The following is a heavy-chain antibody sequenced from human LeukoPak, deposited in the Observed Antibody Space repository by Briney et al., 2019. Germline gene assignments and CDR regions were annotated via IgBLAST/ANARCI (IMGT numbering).Heavy chain of an antibody. CDR1: GFTFSSYA. V-gene: IGHV3-23*01. D-gene: IGHD6-6*01. CDR3: VRGITTRRSPDLDY. Sequence: GGSLRLSCAASGFTFSSYAMSWVRQAPGKGLEWVSAISGSGGSTYYADSVKGRFTISRDNADNTLYLQMNSLRAEDTALYYCVRGITTRRSPDLDYWGQGILVTVSS. J-gene: IGHJ4*02. CDR2: ISGSGGST.